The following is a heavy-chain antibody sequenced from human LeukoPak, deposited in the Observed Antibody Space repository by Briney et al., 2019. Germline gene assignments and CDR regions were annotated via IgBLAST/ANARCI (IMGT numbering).Heavy chain of an antibody. CDR1: GYTFTDYY. V-gene: IGHV1-2*02. J-gene: IGHJ3*02. Sequence: ASVKVSCKASGYTFTDYYMHWVRQAPGQGLEWMGWINPNSGVTNYAQKFQGRVTMTRDTSISTAYMELSRLRSDDTAVYYCARDNWELLDDAFDIWGQGTMVTVSS. CDR3: ARDNWELLDDAFDI. D-gene: IGHD1-26*01. CDR2: INPNSGVT.